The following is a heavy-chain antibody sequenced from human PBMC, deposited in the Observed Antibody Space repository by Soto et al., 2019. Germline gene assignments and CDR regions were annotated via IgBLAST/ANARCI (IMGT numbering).Heavy chain of an antibody. CDR3: ARQRVVVAAANWFDP. D-gene: IGHD2-15*01. V-gene: IGHV4-39*01. J-gene: IGHJ5*02. CDR1: GGSISSSSYY. CDR2: IYYSGST. Sequence: SETLSLTCTVSGGSISSSSYYWGWIRQPPGKGLEWIGSIYYSGSTYYNPSLKSRVTISVDTSKNQFSLKLSSVTAADAAVYYCARQRVVVAAANWFDPWGQGTLVTVS.